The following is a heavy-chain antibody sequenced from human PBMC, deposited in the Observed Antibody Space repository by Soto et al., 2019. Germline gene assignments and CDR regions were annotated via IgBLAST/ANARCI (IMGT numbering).Heavy chain of an antibody. Sequence: GGWLRLSCVACGFDLRSYEMNWVRQARGKGLEWVSNIRANDESIYYADSVKGRVSVSRDSAKYSLFLEVHSLTVHDTPVYYAARKTLRDAIDNWDPETMLTISS. J-gene: IGHJ4*03. V-gene: IGHV3-48*03. CDR3: ARKTLRDAIDN. D-gene: IGHD2-21*01. CDR2: IRANDESI. CDR1: GFDLRSYE.